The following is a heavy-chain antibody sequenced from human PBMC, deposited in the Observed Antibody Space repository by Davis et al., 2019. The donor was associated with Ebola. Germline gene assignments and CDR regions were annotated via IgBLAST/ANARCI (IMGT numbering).Heavy chain of an antibody. J-gene: IGHJ4*02. D-gene: IGHD4-17*01. CDR2: IYHSEIT. Sequence: SETLSLTCTVSGGSISDYYWSWIRQPPGKGLEWIGYIYHSEITDSNPSLKSRVTISVDTSKNQFSLKLKSVTAADTALYYCARNDYGDVGPDYWGQGTLVTVSS. CDR3: ARNDYGDVGPDY. V-gene: IGHV4-59*08. CDR1: GGSISDYY.